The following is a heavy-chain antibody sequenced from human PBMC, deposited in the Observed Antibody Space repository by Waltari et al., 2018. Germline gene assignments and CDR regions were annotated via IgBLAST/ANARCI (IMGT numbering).Heavy chain of an antibody. CDR3: ARAPAPTSFDY. J-gene: IGHJ4*02. CDR2: ISGSGGST. Sequence: EVQLLESGGGLVQPGGSLRLSCAASGFIFYNYAMSWVRQAPGKGLEWVSAISGSGGSTYYADSVKGRFTISRDNSKNTLYLQMNSLRAEDMAIYYCARAPAPTSFDYWGQGTLVTVSS. V-gene: IGHV3-23*01. CDR1: GFIFYNYA.